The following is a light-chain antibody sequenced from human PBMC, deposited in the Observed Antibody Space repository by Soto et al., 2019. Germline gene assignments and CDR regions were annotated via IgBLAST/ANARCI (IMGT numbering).Light chain of an antibody. CDR2: DVT. J-gene: IGLJ1*01. V-gene: IGLV2-14*03. CDR1: SSGVGGYNY. CDR3: GSYTTSNTRQIV. Sequence: QSALTQPASVSGSPGQSITISCTGTSSGVGGYNYVSWYQHHPGKAPKLIIYDVTNRPSGVSNPFSGSKSGNTASLTISGLQPEDEADYYCGSYTTSNTRQIVFGTGTKVTVL.